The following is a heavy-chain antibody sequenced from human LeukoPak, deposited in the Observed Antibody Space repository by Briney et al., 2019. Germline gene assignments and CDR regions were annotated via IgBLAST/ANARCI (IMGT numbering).Heavy chain of an antibody. J-gene: IGHJ4*02. D-gene: IGHD6-19*01. CDR3: ARDRQWGNLDY. CDR2: IYYSGST. CDR1: GGSVSSGSYY. V-gene: IGHV4-61*01. Sequence: PSETLSLTCTVSGGSVSSGSYYWSWIRQPPGKGLEWIGYIYYSGSTNYNPSLKSRVTISVDTSKKQFSLKLSSVTAADTAVYYCARDRQWGNLDYWGQGTLVPVSS.